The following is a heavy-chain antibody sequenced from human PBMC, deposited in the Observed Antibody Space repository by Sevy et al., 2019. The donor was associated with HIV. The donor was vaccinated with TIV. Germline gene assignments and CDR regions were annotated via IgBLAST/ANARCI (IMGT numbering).Heavy chain of an antibody. V-gene: IGHV1-69*13. CDR3: ASPAYCGGGNCYSSHAFDM. J-gene: IGHJ3*02. Sequence: ASVKVSCKASGGTFSSYAINWVRQAPGQGLEWMGRIIPIFGAADYPQKFQGRVTITADESTSTVYMQLSRLRSEDTAVYYYASPAYCGGGNCYSSHAFDMWGQGTMVTVSS. CDR1: GGTFSSYA. D-gene: IGHD2-21*01. CDR2: IIPIFGAA.